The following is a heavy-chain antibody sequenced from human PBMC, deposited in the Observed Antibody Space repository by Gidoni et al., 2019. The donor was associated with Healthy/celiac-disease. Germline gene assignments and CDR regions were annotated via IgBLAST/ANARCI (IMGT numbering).Heavy chain of an antibody. CDR1: GFTFSSYG. CDR2: ISYDGSNK. CDR3: AKDTLIPY. Sequence: QVQLVESGGGVVQPGRSLRLSCAASGFTFSSYGMHWVRQAPGKGLEWVAVISYDGSNKYYADSVKGRFTISRDNSKNTLYLQMNSLRAEDTAVYYCAKDTLIPYWGQGTLVTVSS. D-gene: IGHD3-16*01. J-gene: IGHJ4*02. V-gene: IGHV3-30*18.